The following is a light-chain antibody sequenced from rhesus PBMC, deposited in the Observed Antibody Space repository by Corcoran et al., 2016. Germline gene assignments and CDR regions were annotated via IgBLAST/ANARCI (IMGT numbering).Light chain of an antibody. Sequence: EIVLTQSPATLSLSPGERATLSCRASQSVSRSLIWYQQKPGQGLRLLIYDASTRATGIPDRFSGSGSGTDFTFSINNREPEDVGVYYCQQYSNWPWTFGQGTKVEIK. V-gene: IGKV3-35*01. CDR2: DAS. J-gene: IGKJ1*01. CDR1: QSVSRS. CDR3: QQYSNWPWT.